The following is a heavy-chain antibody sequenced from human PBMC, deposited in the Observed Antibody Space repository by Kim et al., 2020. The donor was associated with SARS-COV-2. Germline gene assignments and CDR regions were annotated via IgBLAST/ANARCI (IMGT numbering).Heavy chain of an antibody. J-gene: IGHJ6*02. CDR2: TYYRSKWYN. D-gene: IGHD1-7*01. V-gene: IGHV6-1*01. CDR3: AREGLNWNYEVEGSAYYYFGMDV. CDR1: GDSVSSNSAA. Sequence: SQTLSLTCAISGDSVSSNSAAWNWIRQSPSRGLEWLGRTYYRSKWYNDYAVSVKSRITINPDTSKNQFSLQLNSVTPEDTAVYYCAREGLNWNYEVEGSAYYYFGMDVWGQGTTVPVSS.